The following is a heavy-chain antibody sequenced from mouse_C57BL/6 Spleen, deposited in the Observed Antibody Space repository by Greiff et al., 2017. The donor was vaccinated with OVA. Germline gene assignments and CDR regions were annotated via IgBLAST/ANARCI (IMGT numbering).Heavy chain of an antibody. CDR1: GYTFTDYY. D-gene: IGHD2-5*01. J-gene: IGHJ4*01. Sequence: VQLQQSGPELVKPGASVKISCKASGYTFTDYYMNWVKQSHGKSLEWIGDINPNNGGTSYNQKFKGKATLTVDKSSSTAYMELRSLTSEDSAVYYCAHSNYDYYAMDYWGQGTSVTVSS. V-gene: IGHV1-26*01. CDR2: INPNNGGT. CDR3: AHSNYDYYAMDY.